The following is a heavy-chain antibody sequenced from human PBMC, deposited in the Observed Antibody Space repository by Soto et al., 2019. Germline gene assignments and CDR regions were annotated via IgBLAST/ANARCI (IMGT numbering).Heavy chain of an antibody. J-gene: IGHJ4*02. V-gene: IGHV4-59*01. D-gene: IGHD3-22*01. CDR2: IYYSGST. CDR3: AKNTRYDSSGYYIDY. Sequence: PSETLSLTCTVSGGSISSYYWSWIRQPPGKGLEWIGYIYYSGSTNYNPSLKSRVTISVDTSKNQFSLKLSSVTAADTAVYYCAKNTRYDSSGYYIDYWGQGTLVTVS. CDR1: GGSISSYY.